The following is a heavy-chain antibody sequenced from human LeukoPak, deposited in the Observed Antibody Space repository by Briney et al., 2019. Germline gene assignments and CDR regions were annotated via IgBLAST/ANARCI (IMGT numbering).Heavy chain of an antibody. Sequence: PGGSLRLSCAASGFTFSSYAMSWVRQAPGKGLEWVSTIGSSGGRTYYADSVKGRFTISRDNSKNTLCLQMNSLRSEDTAVYYCARGGNANDYWGQGTLVTVSS. D-gene: IGHD2-8*01. J-gene: IGHJ4*02. V-gene: IGHV3-23*01. CDR2: IGSSGGRT. CDR3: ARGGNANDY. CDR1: GFTFSSYA.